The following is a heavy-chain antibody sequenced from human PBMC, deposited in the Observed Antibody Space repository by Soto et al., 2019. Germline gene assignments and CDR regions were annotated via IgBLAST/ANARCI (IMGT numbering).Heavy chain of an antibody. CDR2: INWNGGST. V-gene: IGHV3-20*04. CDR3: AKFEGARGYSYGYSDY. D-gene: IGHD5-18*01. CDR1: GFTFDDYG. Sequence: PGGSLRLSCAASGFTFDDYGMSWVRQAPGKGLEWVSGINWNGGSTGYADSVKGRFTISRDNAKNSLYLQMNSLTAEDTVLYYCAKFEGARGYSYGYSDYWGQGTLVTVTS. J-gene: IGHJ4*02.